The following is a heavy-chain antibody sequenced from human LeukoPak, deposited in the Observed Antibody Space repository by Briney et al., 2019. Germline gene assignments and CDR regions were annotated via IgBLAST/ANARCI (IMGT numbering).Heavy chain of an antibody. V-gene: IGHV3-23*01. CDR1: GFTFSSYA. J-gene: IGHJ3*02. D-gene: IGHD3-10*01. CDR3: AKSMVRGVIIYAFDI. CDR2: ISGSGGST. Sequence: GGSLRLSCAASGFTFSSYAMSWVRQAPGKGLEWVSAISGSGGSTYYAASVKGRFTISRDNSKNTLYLQMNSLRAEDTAVYYCAKSMVRGVIIYAFDIWGQGTMVTVSS.